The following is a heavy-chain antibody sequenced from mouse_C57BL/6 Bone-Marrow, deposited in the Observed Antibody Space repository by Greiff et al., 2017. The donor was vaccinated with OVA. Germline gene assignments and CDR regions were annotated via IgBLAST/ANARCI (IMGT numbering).Heavy chain of an antibody. J-gene: IGHJ4*01. CDR1: GFTFSDYG. CDR3: ARTGTSYAMDY. Sequence: EVKLQESGGGLVKPGGSLKLSCAASGFTFSDYGMHWVRQAPEKGLEWVAYISSGSSTIYYADTVKGRFTISRDNAKNTLFLQMTSLRSEDTAMYHCARTGTSYAMDYWGQGTSVTVSS. CDR2: ISSGSSTI. D-gene: IGHD4-1*01. V-gene: IGHV5-17*01.